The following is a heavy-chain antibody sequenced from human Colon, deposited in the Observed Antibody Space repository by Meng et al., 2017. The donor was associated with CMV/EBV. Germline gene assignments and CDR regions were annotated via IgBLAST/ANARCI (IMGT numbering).Heavy chain of an antibody. D-gene: IGHD2-2*01. CDR3: AKSSKAIGAFDY. J-gene: IGHJ4*02. CDR1: GFTFSSYA. V-gene: IGHV3-23*01. CDR2: ISGSGGST. Sequence: SCAASGFTFSSYAMSWVRQAPGKGLEWVSAISGSGGSTYYADSVKGRFTISRDNSKNTLYLQMNSLRAEDTAVYYCAKSSKAIGAFDYWGQGTLVTVSS.